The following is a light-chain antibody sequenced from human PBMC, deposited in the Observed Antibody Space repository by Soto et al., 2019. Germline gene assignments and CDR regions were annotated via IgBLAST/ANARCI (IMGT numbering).Light chain of an antibody. Sequence: QSALTQPASVSGSPGQSITISCTGTSSDVGGYNYVSWYQLHPGKAPKLMVYEVSNWPSGVSNRFSGSKSGNTASLTISGLQAEDEADYYCSSYTSSTAYVFGTGTQLTVL. CDR2: EVS. V-gene: IGLV2-14*01. CDR1: SSDVGGYNY. CDR3: SSYTSSTAYV. J-gene: IGLJ1*01.